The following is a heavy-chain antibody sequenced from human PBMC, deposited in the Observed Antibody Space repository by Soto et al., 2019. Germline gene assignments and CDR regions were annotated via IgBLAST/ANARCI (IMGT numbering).Heavy chain of an antibody. D-gene: IGHD1-26*01. Sequence: EVQLSESGGDLRQPGGSLRLSCAPSGFTFTNYAMTWVRQTPGKGLEWVSGISASGGLKYYADSVQGRFTVSRDNSKNILYLQMDNLRDEDTALYYCAREVGAPSGWLDPWGQGTQVTVSS. J-gene: IGHJ5*02. CDR2: ISASGGLK. CDR3: AREVGAPSGWLDP. V-gene: IGHV3-23*01. CDR1: GFTFTNYA.